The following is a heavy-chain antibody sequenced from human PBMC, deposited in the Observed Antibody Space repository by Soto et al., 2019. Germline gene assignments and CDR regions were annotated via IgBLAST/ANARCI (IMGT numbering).Heavy chain of an antibody. CDR2: IWYDGSNK. Sequence: VGSLRLSCAASGFTFSSYGMHWVRQAPGKGLEWVAVIWYDGSNKYYAGSVKGRFTISRDNSKNTLYLQMNSLRAEDTAVYYCARADAVTASDYWGRGTLVTVPQ. CDR1: GFTFSSYG. D-gene: IGHD4-4*01. J-gene: IGHJ4*02. CDR3: ARADAVTASDY. V-gene: IGHV3-33*08.